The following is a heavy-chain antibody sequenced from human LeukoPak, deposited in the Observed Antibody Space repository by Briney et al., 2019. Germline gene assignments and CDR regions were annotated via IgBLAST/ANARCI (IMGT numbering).Heavy chain of an antibody. CDR3: ARPADYYDSSGYYVY. J-gene: IGHJ4*02. Sequence: GASVTVSFMASGYTFTDYYMHWVRQAPGQGLEWMGWINPNSGGTNYAQKFQGRVTMTRDTSISTAYMELSRLRSDDTAVYYCARPADYYDSSGYYVYWGQGTLVTVSS. D-gene: IGHD3-22*01. CDR1: GYTFTDYY. V-gene: IGHV1-2*02. CDR2: INPNSGGT.